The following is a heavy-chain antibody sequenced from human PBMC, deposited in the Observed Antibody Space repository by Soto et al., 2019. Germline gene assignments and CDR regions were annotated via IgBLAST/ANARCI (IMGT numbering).Heavy chain of an antibody. CDR1: GGSFSGYY. Sequence: SETLSLTCAVYGGSFSGYYWSWIRQPPGKGLEWIGEINHSGSTNYNPSLKSRVTISVDTSKNQFSLKLSSVTAADTAVYYCARGNHGVTMVRGVIRPTLYYYGMDVWGQGTTVTVSS. J-gene: IGHJ6*02. CDR3: ARGNHGVTMVRGVIRPTLYYYGMDV. CDR2: INHSGST. D-gene: IGHD3-10*01. V-gene: IGHV4-34*01.